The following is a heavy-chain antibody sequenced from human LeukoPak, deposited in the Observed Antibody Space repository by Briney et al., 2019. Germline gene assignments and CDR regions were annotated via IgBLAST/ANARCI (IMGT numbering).Heavy chain of an antibody. Sequence: PSETLSLTCTVSGGSISSGDYYWSWIRQPPGKGLEWIGYIYYSGSTYYNPSLKSRVTISVDTSKNQFSLKLSSVTAADTAVYYCARHRKPPSIPGGWFDPWGQGTLVTVSS. CDR3: ARHRKPPSIPGGWFDP. CDR1: GGSISSGDYY. CDR2: IYYSGST. V-gene: IGHV4-30-4*01. D-gene: IGHD3-10*01. J-gene: IGHJ5*02.